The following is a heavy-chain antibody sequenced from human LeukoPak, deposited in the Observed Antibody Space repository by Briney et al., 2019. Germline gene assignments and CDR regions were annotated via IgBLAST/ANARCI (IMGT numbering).Heavy chain of an antibody. D-gene: IGHD2-2*01. CDR2: VTSSGDTT. J-gene: IGHJ5*02. CDR3: ARTRFDCGTASCSKGVSMCFDP. CDR1: GFIFSDYF. V-gene: IGHV3-11*01. Sequence: GGSLRLSCAGSGFIFSDYFMTWMRQAPGKGPELVSYVTSSGDTTYYADSVKGRFTISRDNVKNSLSLLMKSLRAEDTAMYFCARTRFDCGTASCSKGVSMCFDPWGQGTLVTVSS.